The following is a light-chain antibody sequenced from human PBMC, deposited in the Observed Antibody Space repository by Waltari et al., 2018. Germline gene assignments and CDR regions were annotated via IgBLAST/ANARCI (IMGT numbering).Light chain of an antibody. J-gene: IGKJ4*01. Sequence: EIVMTQSPATLSVSPGERATLPCRASQSVDSHVAWYKQKPGQAPRLLIYVASTRATDIPSRFSVSGSGTEFTLTISSLQSEDSGVYYCQHYENWPHTFGGGTKVEIK. CDR2: VAS. CDR1: QSVDSH. CDR3: QHYENWPHT. V-gene: IGKV3-15*01.